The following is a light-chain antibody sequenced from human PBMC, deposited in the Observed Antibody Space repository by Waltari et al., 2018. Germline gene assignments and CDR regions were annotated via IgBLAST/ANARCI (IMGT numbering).Light chain of an antibody. CDR1: SGHSTYA. V-gene: IGLV4-69*02. J-gene: IGLJ3*02. CDR3: QTWGTGFRV. CDR2: LNNDGSH. Sequence: QLVLTQSPSASASLGASVKLTCTLSSGHSTYAIAWHQQQPEKGPRYLMKLNNDGSHIKGDGVHARFSGSSSGAERYLTISSLQYEDEAVYYCQTWGTGFRVFGGGTTLTVL.